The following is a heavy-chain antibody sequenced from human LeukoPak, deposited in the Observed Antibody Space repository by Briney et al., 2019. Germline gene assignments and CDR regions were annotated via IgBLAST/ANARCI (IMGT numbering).Heavy chain of an antibody. Sequence: AGGSLRLSCAASGFSVGVNYMNWIRQAPGKGLEWLSVLYSGGMTYHADPVRGRFTISRDDSNNTLYLQMRDLKVDDTAVYFCTRAHFMNAFDLWGQGTLVTVSS. CDR1: GFSVGVNY. CDR3: TRAHFMNAFDL. D-gene: IGHD3-16*01. J-gene: IGHJ3*01. V-gene: IGHV3-66*01. CDR2: LYSGGMT.